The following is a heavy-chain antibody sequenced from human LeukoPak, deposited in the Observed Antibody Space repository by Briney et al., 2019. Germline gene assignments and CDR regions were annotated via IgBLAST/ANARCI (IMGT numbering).Heavy chain of an antibody. Sequence: PGGSLRLSCAASGFTFSSYVMHWVRQAPGKGLVWVAVISYDGSKKFYADSVKGRFTISRDNSKNTLYLQMNSLRTEDTAVYYCAKDSSAGDFYFDYWGQGTLVTVSS. J-gene: IGHJ4*02. CDR3: AKDSSAGDFYFDY. D-gene: IGHD7-27*01. CDR2: ISYDGSKK. CDR1: GFTFSSYV. V-gene: IGHV3-30*18.